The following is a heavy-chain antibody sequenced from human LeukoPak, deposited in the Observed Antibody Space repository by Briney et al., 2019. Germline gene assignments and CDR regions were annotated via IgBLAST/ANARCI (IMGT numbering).Heavy chain of an antibody. D-gene: IGHD3-10*01. J-gene: IGHJ5*02. Sequence: PGRSLRLSCAASGFTFSSYAMHWVRQAPGKGLEWVGRIKSKTDGGTTDYAAPVKGRFTISRDDSKNTLYLQMNSLKTEDTAVYYCTTDQYGSGSYSWGQGTLVTVSS. CDR3: TTDQYGSGSYS. CDR1: GFTFSSYA. CDR2: IKSKTDGGTT. V-gene: IGHV3-15*01.